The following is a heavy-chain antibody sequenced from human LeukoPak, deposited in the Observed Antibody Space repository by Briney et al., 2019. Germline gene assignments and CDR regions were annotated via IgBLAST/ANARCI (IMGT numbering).Heavy chain of an antibody. Sequence: ASVKVSCKASGYTFTSYYMHWVRQAPGQGLEWMGWINPNSGGTNYAQKFQGRVTMTRDTSISTAYMELSRLRSDDTAVYYCARTYCTNGVCYPFDYWGQGTLVTVSS. V-gene: IGHV1-2*02. J-gene: IGHJ4*02. D-gene: IGHD2-8*01. CDR2: INPNSGGT. CDR1: GYTFTSYY. CDR3: ARTYCTNGVCYPFDY.